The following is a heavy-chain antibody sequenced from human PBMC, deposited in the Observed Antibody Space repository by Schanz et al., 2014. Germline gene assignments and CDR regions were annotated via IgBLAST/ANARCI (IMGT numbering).Heavy chain of an antibody. V-gene: IGHV3-23*01. CDR3: AKGMRYCSGGACYDYYYYGLDV. Sequence: DVQLLESGGGLVQPGGSLRLSCAASGFTFNSYAMTWVRQAPGKGLEWVSSISHSGGSKYYADSVKGRFTISRDNSDNTLYLQMNSLSADDTAVYYCAKGMRYCSGGACYDYYYYGLDVWGQGTTVTVSS. CDR1: GFTFNSYA. CDR2: ISHSGGSK. J-gene: IGHJ6*02. D-gene: IGHD2-15*01.